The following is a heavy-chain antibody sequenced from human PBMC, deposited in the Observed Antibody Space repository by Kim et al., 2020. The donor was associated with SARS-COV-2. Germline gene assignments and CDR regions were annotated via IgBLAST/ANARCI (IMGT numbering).Heavy chain of an antibody. D-gene: IGHD3-3*01. CDR2: FSYSGNT. CDR3: ARGVILPPVAPRGYFD. Sequence: SETLSLTCTVSGGSISSSSYYWGWVRQPPGKGLEWIGSFSYSGNTFYNPSLKSRVTISVDTSKNQFSLRLNSVTAADTALYFCARGVILPPVAPRGYFD. V-gene: IGHV4-39*01. CDR1: GGSISSSSYY. J-gene: IGHJ4*01.